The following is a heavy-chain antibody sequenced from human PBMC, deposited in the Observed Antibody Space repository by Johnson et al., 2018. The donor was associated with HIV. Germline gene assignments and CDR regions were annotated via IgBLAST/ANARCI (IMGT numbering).Heavy chain of an antibody. D-gene: IGHD5-18*01. J-gene: IGHJ3*02. CDR3: ARESSAGEYSYGII. CDR2: ISYDGSNK. Sequence: MQLVESGGGVVQPGRSLRLSCAASGFTFSSYAMHWVRQAPGKGLEWVAVISYDGSNKYYADSVKGRFTISRDNSKNTLYLQMNSLRAEDTAVYYCARESSAGEYSYGIIWGQGTMVTVSS. CDR1: GFTFSSYA. V-gene: IGHV3-30*04.